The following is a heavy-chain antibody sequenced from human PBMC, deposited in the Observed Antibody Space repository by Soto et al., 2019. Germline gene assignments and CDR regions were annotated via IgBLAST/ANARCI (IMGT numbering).Heavy chain of an antibody. V-gene: IGHV3-15*01. CDR3: TTDQGSGYYQYYYYYYGMDV. J-gene: IGHJ6*02. D-gene: IGHD3-3*01. Sequence: GGSLRLSCAASGFTFSNAWMSWVRQAPGKGLEWVGRIKSKTDGGTTDYAAPVKGRFTISRDDSKNTLYLQMTSLKTEDTAVYYCTTDQGSGYYQYYYYYYGMDVWGQGTTVTVS. CDR1: GFTFSNAW. CDR2: IKSKTDGGTT.